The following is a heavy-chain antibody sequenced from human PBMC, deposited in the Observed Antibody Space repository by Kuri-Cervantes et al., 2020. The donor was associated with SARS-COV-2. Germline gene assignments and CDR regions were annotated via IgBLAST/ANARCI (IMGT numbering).Heavy chain of an antibody. CDR2: IIPIFGTA. V-gene: IGHV1-69*13. J-gene: IGHJ6*03. D-gene: IGHD2-2*01. CDR1: GGTFSSYA. Sequence: SVKVSCKASGGTFSSYAISWVRQALGQGLEWMGRIIPIFGTANYAQKFQGRVTITADESTSTAYMELSSLRSEDTAVYYCARGCSSTSCYQLNYYYYMDVWGKGTTVTVSS. CDR3: ARGCSSTSCYQLNYYYYMDV.